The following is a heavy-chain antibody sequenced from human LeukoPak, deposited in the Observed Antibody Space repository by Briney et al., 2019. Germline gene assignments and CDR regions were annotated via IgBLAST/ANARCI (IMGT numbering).Heavy chain of an antibody. CDR2: MNPNSGNI. J-gene: IGHJ3*02. CDR1: GYTFTSYD. D-gene: IGHD1-26*01. Sequence: ASVKVSCKASGYTFTSYDINWVRQATGQGLEWMGWMNPNSGNIGYAQKFQGRVTMTRNTSISTAYMELSSLRSEDTAVYYCARDSGRNGAFDIWGQGTMVTVSS. CDR3: ARDSGRNGAFDI. V-gene: IGHV1-8*01.